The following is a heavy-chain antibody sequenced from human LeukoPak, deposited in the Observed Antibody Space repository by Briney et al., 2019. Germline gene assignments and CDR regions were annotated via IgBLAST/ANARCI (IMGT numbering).Heavy chain of an antibody. J-gene: IGHJ5*02. Sequence: ASVKVSCKASGYTFTGYYMHWVRQAPGQGLEWMGWINPNSGGTNYAQKFQGRVTMTRDTSISTAYMELSRVRSDDTAVYYCARVVHMVVATIRDENNWFDPWGQGTLVTVSS. CDR2: INPNSGGT. V-gene: IGHV1-2*02. D-gene: IGHD5-12*01. CDR3: ARVVHMVVATIRDENNWFDP. CDR1: GYTFTGYY.